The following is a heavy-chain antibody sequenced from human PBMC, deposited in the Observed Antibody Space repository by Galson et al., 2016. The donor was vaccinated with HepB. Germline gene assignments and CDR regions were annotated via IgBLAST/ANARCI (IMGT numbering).Heavy chain of an antibody. D-gene: IGHD3-9*01. J-gene: IGHJ4*02. CDR3: AKGFGATYYDILTGNDG. CDR1: GFALGGYA. CDR2: ISGSGGST. V-gene: IGHV3-23*01. Sequence: SLRLSCAASGFALGGYAMSWVRQAPGKGLEWVSGISGSGGSTYYADSVKGWFSISRDNLKNTVDLQMNSLRAEDTAVYYCAKGFGATYYDILTGNDGWGQGTLVTVSS.